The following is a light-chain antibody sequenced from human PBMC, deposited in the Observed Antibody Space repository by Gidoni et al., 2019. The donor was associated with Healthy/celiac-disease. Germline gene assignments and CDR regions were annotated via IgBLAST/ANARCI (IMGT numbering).Light chain of an antibody. CDR3: QQYNSYSPAIT. CDR2: KAS. J-gene: IGKJ5*01. V-gene: IGKV1-5*03. Sequence: DIQMTQSPSTLSASVGDRVTITCRASQSISSWVAWYQQKPGKAPKLLIYKASSLESGVPSRFSGSGSGTEFTLTISSLQPDDFATYYCQQYNSYSPAITFGQGTRLEIK. CDR1: QSISSW.